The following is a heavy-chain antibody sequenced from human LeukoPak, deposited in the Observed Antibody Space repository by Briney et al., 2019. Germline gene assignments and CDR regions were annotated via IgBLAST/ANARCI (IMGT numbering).Heavy chain of an antibody. J-gene: IGHJ6*02. V-gene: IGHV3-33*08. Sequence: GGSLRLSCAASGFTFSSYGMHWVRQAPGKGLEWVAVIWYDGSNKYYADSVKGRFTISRDNSKNTLYLQMNSLRAEDTAVYYCARDQGIAAHLRYYYYGMDVWGQGTTVTVSS. CDR2: IWYDGSNK. CDR1: GFTFSSYG. D-gene: IGHD6-13*01. CDR3: ARDQGIAAHLRYYYYGMDV.